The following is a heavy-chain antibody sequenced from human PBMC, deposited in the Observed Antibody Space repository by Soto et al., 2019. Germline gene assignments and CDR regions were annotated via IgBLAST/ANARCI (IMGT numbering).Heavy chain of an antibody. J-gene: IGHJ5*02. D-gene: IGHD1-26*01. CDR3: SRYMHAGFTHYFDP. V-gene: IGHV4-59*01. CDR1: GGPITSSD. CDR2: TCDTGNT. Sequence: SETLSLTCIVSGGPITSSDWCWIWPFPGKGLEWIAYTCDTGNTTYNTTLTSRGTSSWVLSKYQLSLKLTSISAADTSVYYSSRYMHAGFTHYFDPWGQGTLVTVSS.